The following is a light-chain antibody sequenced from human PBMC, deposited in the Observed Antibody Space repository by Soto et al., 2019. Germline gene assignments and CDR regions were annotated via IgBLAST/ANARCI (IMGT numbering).Light chain of an antibody. CDR2: DVS. V-gene: IGLV2-14*01. J-gene: IGLJ3*02. Sequence: QSALTQPASVSGSPGQSITISCTGTSSDVGGYNYVSWYQQHPGKAAKLMIYDVSNRPSGVSNRFSGSKSGNTASLTISGLQAEDEADYYCSSYTSSSWVFGGGTKLTVL. CDR1: SSDVGGYNY. CDR3: SSYTSSSWV.